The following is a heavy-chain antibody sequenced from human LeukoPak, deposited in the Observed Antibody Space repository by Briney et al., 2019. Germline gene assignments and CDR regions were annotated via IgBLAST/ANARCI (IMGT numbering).Heavy chain of an antibody. CDR2: INHSGST. D-gene: IGHD3-22*01. Sequence: SETLSLICAVYGGSFSGYYWSWIRQPPGKGLEWIGEINHSGSTNYNPSLKSRVTVSVDTSKNQFSLKLSSVTAADTAVYYCARGTRDTMIVVVIPYFDYWGQGTLVTVSS. CDR3: ARGTRDTMIVVVIPYFDY. J-gene: IGHJ4*02. V-gene: IGHV4-34*01. CDR1: GGSFSGYY.